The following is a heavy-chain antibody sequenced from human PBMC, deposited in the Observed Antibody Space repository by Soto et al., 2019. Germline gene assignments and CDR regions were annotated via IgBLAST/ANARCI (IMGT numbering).Heavy chain of an antibody. V-gene: IGHV1-3*01. J-gene: IGHJ4*02. D-gene: IGHD3-9*01. CDR2: INAANGDT. CDR1: GYTFSRNA. CDR3: ARSETGYSRFDY. Sequence: QVQLVQSGAEVKKPGASVKVSCKASGYTFSRNAIHWVRQAPGQRLEWIGRINAANGDTKYSQEFQGRVTITRDTSASAAYMEMSTLGSEDTSIYYCARSETGYSRFDYWGQGTQVTVSS.